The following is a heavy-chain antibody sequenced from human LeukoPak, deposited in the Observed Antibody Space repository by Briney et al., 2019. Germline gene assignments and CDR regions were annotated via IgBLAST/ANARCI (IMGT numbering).Heavy chain of an antibody. CDR1: GFTFSSYA. V-gene: IGHV3-23*01. J-gene: IGHJ1*01. D-gene: IGHD4-17*01. CDR2: ISGSGGST. CDR3: ATDQDHGYFRQ. Sequence: GGSLRLSCAASGFTFSSYAMSWVRQAPGKGLEWVSAISGSGGSTYYADSVKGRFTISRDNSKNTLYLLMNSLRAEDTAVFYCATDQDHGYFRQWAQGTLLTVSS.